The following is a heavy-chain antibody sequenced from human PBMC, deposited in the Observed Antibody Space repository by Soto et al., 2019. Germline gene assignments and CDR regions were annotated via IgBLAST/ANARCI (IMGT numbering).Heavy chain of an antibody. CDR3: TTEAYDNSGSLAFDI. CDR2: IFHTGTT. D-gene: IGHD3-22*01. V-gene: IGHV4-59*08. Sequence: XXTLSLPFTVSGGSITNYYYRWILQPPGKGLEWIGYIFHTGTTSYNPSLKSRVTLSVDTSQSQFSLKLNSVTAEDTAVYYCTTEAYDNSGSLAFDIWGPGTLVTVSS. J-gene: IGHJ3*02. CDR1: GGSITNYY.